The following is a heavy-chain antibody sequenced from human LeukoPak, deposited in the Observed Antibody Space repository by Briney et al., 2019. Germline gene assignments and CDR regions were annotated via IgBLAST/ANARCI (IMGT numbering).Heavy chain of an antibody. CDR1: GFTFSSYE. D-gene: IGHD3-10*01. CDR2: ISSSGSTI. CDR3: ARGQYYYGSGSPMRNWFDP. V-gene: IGHV3-48*03. Sequence: QPGGSLRLSCAASGFTFSSYEMSWVRQAPGKGLEWVSYISSSGSTIYYADSVKGRFTISRDNAKNSLYLQMNSLRAEDTAVYYCARGQYYYGSGSPMRNWFDPWGQGTLVTVSS. J-gene: IGHJ5*02.